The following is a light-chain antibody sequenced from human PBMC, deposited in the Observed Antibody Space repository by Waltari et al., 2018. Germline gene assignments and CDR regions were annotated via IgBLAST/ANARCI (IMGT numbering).Light chain of an antibody. Sequence: QSALTQHHSVSESPGQTVTISCTGTSSDVGGYHYVSWYQHHPGNAPKLMIYDVNQPPSWVPDRFSGSKSGNTASLTISGLQGEDEADYYCCSFADSSTYVFGIGTKVTVL. CDR3: CSFADSSTYV. CDR1: SSDVGGYHY. CDR2: DVN. J-gene: IGLJ1*01. V-gene: IGLV2-11*01.